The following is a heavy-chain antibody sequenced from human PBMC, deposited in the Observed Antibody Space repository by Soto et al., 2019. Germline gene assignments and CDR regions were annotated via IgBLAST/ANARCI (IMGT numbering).Heavy chain of an antibody. CDR3: ARHGGYCSCFSCLEGNYGMDF. D-gene: IGHD2-2*01. V-gene: IGHV5-51*01. CDR2: IYPGDSDT. CDR1: GYSFTSYW. J-gene: IGHJ6*02. Sequence: GESLKISCKGSGYSFTSYWIGWVRQMPGKGLEWMGIIYPGDSDTRYSPSFQGQVTISADKSISTAYLQWSSLKASDTAMYYCARHGGYCSCFSCLEGNYGMDFWGQGITVSVS.